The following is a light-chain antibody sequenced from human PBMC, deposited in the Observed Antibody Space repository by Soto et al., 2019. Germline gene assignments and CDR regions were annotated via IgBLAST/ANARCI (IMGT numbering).Light chain of an antibody. Sequence: QSVLTQPASVSGSPGQSITISCTGTSSDVGGYNYVSWYQQHPGKTPKLIIYEVTYRPSGVSHRFSASKSGNTASLTISGLQAEDEADYYCISYTGSSTSYVFGTGTKVTVL. V-gene: IGLV2-14*01. CDR1: SSDVGGYNY. J-gene: IGLJ1*01. CDR2: EVT. CDR3: ISYTGSSTSYV.